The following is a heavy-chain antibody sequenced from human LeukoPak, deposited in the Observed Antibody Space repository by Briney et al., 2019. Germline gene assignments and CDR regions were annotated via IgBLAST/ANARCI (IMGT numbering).Heavy chain of an antibody. CDR1: GYSISSGYY. V-gene: IGHV4-38-2*02. CDR3: ARAEYSSSSDWFDP. J-gene: IGHJ5*02. D-gene: IGHD6-6*01. Sequence: PSETLSLTCTVSGYSISSGYYWGWIRQPPGKGLEWIGEIYHSGSTNYNPSLKSRVTISVDKSKNQFSLKLSSVTAADTAVYYCARAEYSSSSDWFDPWGQGTLVTVSS. CDR2: IYHSGST.